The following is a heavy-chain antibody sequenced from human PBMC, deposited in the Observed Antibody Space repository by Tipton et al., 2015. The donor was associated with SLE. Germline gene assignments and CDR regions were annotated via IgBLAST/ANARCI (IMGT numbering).Heavy chain of an antibody. CDR2: MYISGNT. Sequence: TLSLTCIVSGGSISSYYWSWIRQPAGKGLEWIGRMYISGNTNYNPSLKSRVTISVDTSKNQFFLKLSSVTAADTAVYYCARRRGAITIFGVGPSYFDLWGRGTLVTVSS. CDR3: ARRRGAITIFGVGPSYFDL. J-gene: IGHJ2*01. D-gene: IGHD3-3*01. CDR1: GGSISSYY. V-gene: IGHV4-4*07.